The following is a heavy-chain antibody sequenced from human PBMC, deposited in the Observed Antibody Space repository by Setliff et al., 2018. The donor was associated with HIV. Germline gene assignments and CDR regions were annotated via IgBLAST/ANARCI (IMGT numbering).Heavy chain of an antibody. V-gene: IGHV4-4*07. D-gene: IGHD2-15*01. Sequence: SETLSLTCTVSGGSISGTYYWSWVRQPAGKGLEWIGRLYVSGDTNYNPSLKSRVTMSLDTSKKHFSLKLKSVTAADTAVYYCALTGHRLLRGYMDVWGKGTTVTVSS. CDR1: GGSISGTYY. CDR3: ALTGHRLLRGYMDV. CDR2: LYVSGDT. J-gene: IGHJ6*03.